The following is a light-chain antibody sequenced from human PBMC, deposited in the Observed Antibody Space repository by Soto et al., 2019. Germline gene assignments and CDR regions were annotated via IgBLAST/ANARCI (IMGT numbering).Light chain of an antibody. V-gene: IGLV2-14*03. CDR1: DSDVGGYNY. J-gene: IGLJ2*01. CDR3: SSSTSSSPVV. Sequence: QSALTQPASVSGSPGQSITLSCTGTDSDVGGYNYVSWYQLHPGEAPKLMIYDVSNRPAWVSNRFSGSTSGNTASLTSSGLHAEDEDDYCCSSSTSSSPVVFGGGTKVTVL. CDR2: DVS.